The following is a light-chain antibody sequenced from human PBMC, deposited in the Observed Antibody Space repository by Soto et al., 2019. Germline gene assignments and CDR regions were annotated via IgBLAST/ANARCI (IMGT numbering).Light chain of an antibody. V-gene: IGKV3-15*01. CDR2: GAS. Sequence: EIVMPQSPASLSVSPGERFTLSCPASQSVSRYLAWYQQIPGQAPRLLIHGASTGAIGVPARFSGSGSGTDFTLTISSLQAEDVAVYYCQQYYISPRTVGQGTKVDNK. J-gene: IGKJ1*01. CDR3: QQYYISPRT. CDR1: QSVSRY.